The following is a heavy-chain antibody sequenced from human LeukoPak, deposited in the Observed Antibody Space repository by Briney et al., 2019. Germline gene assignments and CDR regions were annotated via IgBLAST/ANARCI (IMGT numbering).Heavy chain of an antibody. CDR3: ARDGIAVAGTGWFDP. J-gene: IGHJ5*02. Sequence: PGGSLRLSCAASGFTFSSYGMTWVRQAPGKGLEWVSYISSSSSTIYYADSVKGRFTISRDNSKNTLYLQMNSLRAEDTAVYYCARDGIAVAGTGWFDPWGQGTLVTVSS. CDR2: ISSSSSTI. V-gene: IGHV3-48*01. CDR1: GFTFSSYG. D-gene: IGHD6-19*01.